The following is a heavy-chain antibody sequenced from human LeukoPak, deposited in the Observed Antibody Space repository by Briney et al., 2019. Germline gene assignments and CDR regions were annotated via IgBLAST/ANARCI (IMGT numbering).Heavy chain of an antibody. Sequence: PGGSLRLSCAASGFTFSSYAMHWVRQAPGKGLEWVAVISYDGSNKYYADSVKGRFTISRDNSKNTLYLQMNSLRAEDTAVYYCARDAYSGYDYESVFGTTVPGDYWGQGTLVTVSS. CDR2: ISYDGSNK. CDR1: GFTFSSYA. V-gene: IGHV3-30*04. J-gene: IGHJ4*02. CDR3: ARDAYSGYDYESVFGTTVPGDY. D-gene: IGHD5-12*01.